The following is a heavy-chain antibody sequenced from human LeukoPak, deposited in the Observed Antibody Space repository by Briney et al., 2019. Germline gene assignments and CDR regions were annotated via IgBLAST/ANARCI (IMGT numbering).Heavy chain of an antibody. V-gene: IGHV4-34*01. CDR2: INHSGST. CDR1: GGSFSGYY. Sequence: SETLSLTCAVYGGSFSGYYWSWIRQPPGKGLEWIGEINHSGSTNYNPSLKSRVTISVDTSKNQFSLKLSSVTAADTAVYYCARGRSGVELPINRYYYYMDVWGKGTTVTVSS. CDR3: ARGRSGVELPINRYYYYMDV. J-gene: IGHJ6*03. D-gene: IGHD1-7*01.